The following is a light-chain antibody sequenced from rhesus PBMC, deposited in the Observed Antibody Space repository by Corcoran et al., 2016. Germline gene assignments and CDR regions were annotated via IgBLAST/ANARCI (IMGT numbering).Light chain of an antibody. CDR1: QGISSW. Sequence: DIQMTQSPSSLSASVGDRVTITCRASQGISSWLAWYQPKQGKAPKLLSYKASSLQSGVPSRFSGSGSGTDCTRTISSLQPEEFATYYCQQDNSAPLTFGGGTKVEIK. V-gene: IGKV1-21*01. CDR2: KAS. J-gene: IGKJ4*01. CDR3: QQDNSAPLT.